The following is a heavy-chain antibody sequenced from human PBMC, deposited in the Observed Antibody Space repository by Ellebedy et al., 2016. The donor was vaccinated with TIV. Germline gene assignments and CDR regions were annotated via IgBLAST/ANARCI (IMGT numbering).Heavy chain of an antibody. D-gene: IGHD3-22*01. Sequence: KFQGRVTITRDTSASTAYMELSSLRSEDTAVYYWAREDSSAFDYWGQGTLVTVSS. V-gene: IGHV1-3*01. CDR3: AREDSSAFDY. J-gene: IGHJ4*02.